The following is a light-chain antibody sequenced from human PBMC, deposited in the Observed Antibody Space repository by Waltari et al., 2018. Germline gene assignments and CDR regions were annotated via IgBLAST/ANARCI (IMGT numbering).Light chain of an antibody. CDR1: SSNIGAGYD. CDR3: QSYDSSLSDVV. CDR2: GNS. V-gene: IGLV1-40*01. Sequence: QSVLTQPPSVSGAPGQRVTISCPWCSSNIGAGYDVHWYHPLPGTPPKLLIYGNSNRPSGVPDRFSGSKSGTSASLAITGLQAEDEADYYCQSYDSSLSDVVFGGGTKLTVL. J-gene: IGLJ2*01.